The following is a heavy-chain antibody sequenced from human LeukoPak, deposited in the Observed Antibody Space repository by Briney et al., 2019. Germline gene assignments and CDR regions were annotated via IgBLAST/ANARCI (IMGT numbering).Heavy chain of an antibody. CDR2: ISYDGSDK. D-gene: IGHD6-13*01. CDR1: GFTFSNYG. CDR3: AKEHIAAAGNDY. V-gene: IGHV3-30*18. Sequence: GGSLRLSCAASGFTFSNYGMHWARQTPGKGLEWVAVISYDGSDKYYADSVKGRFTISRDNSKNTLYLQMNSLRAEDTAVYYCAKEHIAAAGNDYWGQGTLVTVSS. J-gene: IGHJ4*02.